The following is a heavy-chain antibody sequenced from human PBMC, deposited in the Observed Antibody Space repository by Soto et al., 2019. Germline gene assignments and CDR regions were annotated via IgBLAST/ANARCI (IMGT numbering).Heavy chain of an antibody. CDR3: AKPHFDSGPYSGSGTYYGVG. CDR2: ITAGGTTT. D-gene: IGHD3-10*01. CDR1: GFNFRNYD. J-gene: IGHJ4*02. V-gene: IGHV3-23*01. Sequence: EVLLLESGGNLVQPGGSLRLSCAASGFNFRNYDMNWVRQAPGKGLEWVSAITAGGTTTYYADSLKGRFTISRDNSRNTLYLQMSGLRAEDTAIYFCAKPHFDSGPYSGSGTYYGVGWGKGTLVTVSS.